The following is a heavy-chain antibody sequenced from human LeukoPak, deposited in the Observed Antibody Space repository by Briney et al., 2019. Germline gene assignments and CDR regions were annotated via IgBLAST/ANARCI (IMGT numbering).Heavy chain of an antibody. J-gene: IGHJ4*02. D-gene: IGHD4-17*01. Sequence: GGSLRLSCAASGFTFSSYAMSWVRQAPEKGLEWVSAISGSGGSTYYADSVKGRFTISRDNSKNTPYLQMNSLRAEDTAVYYGAKDLTLTTVTNYFDYWGQGTLVTVSS. CDR1: GFTFSSYA. CDR3: AKDLTLTTVTNYFDY. V-gene: IGHV3-23*01. CDR2: ISGSGGST.